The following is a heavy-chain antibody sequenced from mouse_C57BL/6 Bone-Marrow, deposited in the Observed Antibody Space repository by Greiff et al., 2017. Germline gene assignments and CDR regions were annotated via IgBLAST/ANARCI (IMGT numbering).Heavy chain of an antibody. CDR1: GYTFTDYE. Sequence: VQLQQSGAELVRPGASVTLSCKASGYTFTDYEMHWVKQTPVRGLEWIGAIDPETGGTAYNQKFKGKAILTADKSSSTAYMELRSLTSEDSAVYYCTRGDYYAMDYWGQGTSVTVSS. CDR2: IDPETGGT. V-gene: IGHV1-15*01. CDR3: TRGDYYAMDY. J-gene: IGHJ4*01.